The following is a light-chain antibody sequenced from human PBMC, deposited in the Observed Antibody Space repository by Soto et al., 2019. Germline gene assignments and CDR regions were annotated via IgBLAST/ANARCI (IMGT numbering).Light chain of an antibody. J-gene: IGKJ3*01. CDR2: AAS. Sequence: DIQMIQSPSSVSASVGDRGTITCRASQDISVWLAWYQQKPGKAPKLLIYAASNLQTGVPSRFSGSGSGTEFTLTISSMQPEDFANYYCQQANSLPRTFGPGTKVDIK. V-gene: IGKV1D-12*01. CDR1: QDISVW. CDR3: QQANSLPRT.